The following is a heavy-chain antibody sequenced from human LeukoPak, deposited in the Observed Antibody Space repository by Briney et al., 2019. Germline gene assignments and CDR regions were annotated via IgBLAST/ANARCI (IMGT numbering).Heavy chain of an antibody. Sequence: PSETLSLTCAVYGGSFSGYYWSWIRQPPGKGLEWIGEINHSGSTNYNPSLKSRVTISVDTSKNQFSLKLSSLRSEDTAVYYCAAESYDYGDYWGQGTLVTVSS. V-gene: IGHV4-34*01. D-gene: IGHD2-2*01. CDR3: AAESYDYGDY. CDR1: GGSFSGYY. J-gene: IGHJ4*02. CDR2: INHSGST.